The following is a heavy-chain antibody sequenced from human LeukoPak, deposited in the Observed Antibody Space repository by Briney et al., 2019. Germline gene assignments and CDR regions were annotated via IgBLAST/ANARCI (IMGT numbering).Heavy chain of an antibody. D-gene: IGHD3-10*01. Sequence: ASVKVSRKASGGTFSSYAISWVRQAPGQGLEWMGGIIPIFGTANYAQKFQGRVTITTDESTSTAYMELSSLRSEDTAVYYCARDRGGASFDYWGQGTLVTVSS. CDR3: ARDRGGASFDY. CDR2: IIPIFGTA. V-gene: IGHV1-69*05. J-gene: IGHJ4*02. CDR1: GGTFSSYA.